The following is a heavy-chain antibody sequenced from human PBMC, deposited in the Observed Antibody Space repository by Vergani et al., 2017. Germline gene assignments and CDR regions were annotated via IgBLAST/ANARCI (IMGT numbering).Heavy chain of an antibody. V-gene: IGHV4-34*01. CDR1: GGSLSGYY. D-gene: IGHD3-10*01. Sequence: QVQLQQWGAGLLKPSETLSLTCAVYGGSLSGYYWSWIRQPPGKGLEWIGEINHRGRTNYNPSLKIRVTISVDTSKNQFSLKLSSVTAADTAVYYCAKGGNYYGSGGYYLPRDYWGQGTLVTVSS. J-gene: IGHJ4*02. CDR2: INHRGRT. CDR3: AKGGNYYGSGGYYLPRDY.